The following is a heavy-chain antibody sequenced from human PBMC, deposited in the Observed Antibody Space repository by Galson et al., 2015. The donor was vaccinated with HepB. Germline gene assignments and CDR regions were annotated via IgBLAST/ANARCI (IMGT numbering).Heavy chain of an antibody. CDR3: ARTLYDSSAPGRFDL. D-gene: IGHD3-22*01. CDR1: GYSFTSYW. V-gene: IGHV5-10-1*01. Sequence: QSGAEVKKPGESLRISCKGSGYSFTSYWISWVRQMPGKGLEWMGRIDPSDSYTNYSPSFQGHVTISADKSISTAYLQWSSLKASDTAMYYCARTLYDSSAPGRFDLWGRGTLVTVSS. CDR2: IDPSDSYT. J-gene: IGHJ2*01.